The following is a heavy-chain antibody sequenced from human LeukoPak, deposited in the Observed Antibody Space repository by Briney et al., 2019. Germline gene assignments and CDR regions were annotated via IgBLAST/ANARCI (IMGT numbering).Heavy chain of an antibody. CDR2: IYYSGST. CDR1: GGSISSGDYY. Sequence: PSETLSLTCTVSGGSISSGDYYWSWIRQPPGKGLEWIGYIYYSGSTYYNPSLKSRVTISVDTSKNQFSLKLSSVTAADTAVYYCARARDGDSSGYYLFDYWGQGTLVTVSS. CDR3: ARARDGDSSGYYLFDY. D-gene: IGHD3-22*01. V-gene: IGHV4-61*08. J-gene: IGHJ4*02.